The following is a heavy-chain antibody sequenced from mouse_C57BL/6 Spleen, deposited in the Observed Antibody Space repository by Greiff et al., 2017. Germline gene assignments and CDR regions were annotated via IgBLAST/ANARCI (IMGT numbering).Heavy chain of an antibody. CDR2: IYPGDGDT. Sequence: VQLQQSGAELVKPGASVKISCKASGYAFSSYWMNWVKQRPGQGLEWIGQIYPGDGDTNYNGKFKGKATLTADKSSSTAYMQLSSLTSEDSEVYFGARSGDYDEAWCADWGKGTLVTVSA. J-gene: IGHJ3*01. D-gene: IGHD2-4*01. CDR1: GYAFSSYW. CDR3: ARSGDYDEAWCAD. V-gene: IGHV1-80*01.